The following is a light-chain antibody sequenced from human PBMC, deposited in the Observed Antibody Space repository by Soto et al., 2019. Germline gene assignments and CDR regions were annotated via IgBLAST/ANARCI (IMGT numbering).Light chain of an antibody. V-gene: IGKV3-15*01. CDR1: QSVGSN. Sequence: EIVMTQFPATLSVSPGDRATLSCRASQSVGSNLAWYQQKPGQAPRLLIYGASTRATGIPARVSGSGSGTEFTLTISSLQSEDFATYYCQHYNSYFPWMFGQGTKVDIK. CDR2: GAS. J-gene: IGKJ1*01. CDR3: QHYNSYFPWM.